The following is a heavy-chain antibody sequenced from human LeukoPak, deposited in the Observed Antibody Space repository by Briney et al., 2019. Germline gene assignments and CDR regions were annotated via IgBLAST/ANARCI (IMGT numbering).Heavy chain of an antibody. CDR1: GYTFTDYY. J-gene: IGHJ3*02. Sequence: ASVKVSCKASGYTFTDYYIHLVRQAPGQGLEWMGLINPNNGDTDYAQKFQGRVTMTTDTSTSTAYMELRSLRSDDTAVYYCARFRTKRLTNDAFDIWGQGTMVTVSS. CDR2: INPNNGDT. V-gene: IGHV1-2*02. CDR3: ARFRTKRLTNDAFDI. D-gene: IGHD1-7*01.